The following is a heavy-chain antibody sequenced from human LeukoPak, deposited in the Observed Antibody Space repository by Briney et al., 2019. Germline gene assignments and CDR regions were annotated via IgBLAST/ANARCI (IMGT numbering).Heavy chain of an antibody. V-gene: IGHV1-8*02. CDR3: ARRAVDNSYYYYMDV. CDR2: MHPHSGNT. J-gene: IGHJ6*03. Sequence: ASVKVSCKASGYTFTSYGISWVRQATGQGLEWMGWMHPHSGNTGYAQTFQGRVTMTTNISTSTAYMELSSLRYEDTAVYYCARRAVDNSYYYYMDVWGKGTTVTVSS. D-gene: IGHD6-19*01. CDR1: GYTFTSYG.